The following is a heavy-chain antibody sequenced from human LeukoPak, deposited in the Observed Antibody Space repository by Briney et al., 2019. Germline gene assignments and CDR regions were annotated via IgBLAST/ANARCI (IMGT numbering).Heavy chain of an antibody. CDR3: ARDSLPYYYDSSGAVFDY. CDR1: GFTFSSYA. CDR2: IWYDGSNK. J-gene: IGHJ4*02. Sequence: GSLRLSCAASGFTFSSYAMSWVRQAPGKGLEWVAVIWYDGSNKYYADSVKGRFTISRDNSKNTLYLQMNSLRAEDTAVYYCARDSLPYYYDSSGAVFDYWGQGTLVTVSS. D-gene: IGHD3-22*01. V-gene: IGHV3-33*08.